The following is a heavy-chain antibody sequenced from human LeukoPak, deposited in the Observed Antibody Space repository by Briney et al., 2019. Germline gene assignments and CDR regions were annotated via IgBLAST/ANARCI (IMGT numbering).Heavy chain of an antibody. CDR2: SRDKGNSYTT. J-gene: IGHJ4*02. Sequence: GGSLRLSCAASGFTFSDHYIDWVRQAPGKGLEWVGRSRDKGNSYTTAYAASVRGRFTISRDDSKNSLYLQMNSLKIEDTAVYYCTRDQTPYYWGQGTLVTVSS. CDR3: TRDQTPYY. CDR1: GFTFSDHY. V-gene: IGHV3-72*01.